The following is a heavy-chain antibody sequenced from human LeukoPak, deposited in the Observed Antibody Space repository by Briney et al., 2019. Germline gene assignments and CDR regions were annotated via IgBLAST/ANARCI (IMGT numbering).Heavy chain of an antibody. CDR1: GGSISSGGYY. Sequence: SQTLSLTCTVSGGSISSGGYYWSWIRQHPGQGLEWIGYIYYSGSTYYNPSLKSRVTISVDTSKNQFSLKLSSVTAADTAVYYCARVNPYYYGSGSYYKVIDYWGQGTLVTVSS. J-gene: IGHJ4*02. D-gene: IGHD3-10*01. V-gene: IGHV4-31*03. CDR2: IYYSGST. CDR3: ARVNPYYYGSGSYYKVIDY.